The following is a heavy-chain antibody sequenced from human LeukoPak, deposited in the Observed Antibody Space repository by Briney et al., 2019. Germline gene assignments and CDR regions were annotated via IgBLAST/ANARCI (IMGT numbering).Heavy chain of an antibody. CDR1: GFTFSTYA. Sequence: GGSLRLSCAASGFTFSTYAMSWVRQAPGKGPQWVSGISGSGGSTYYTDSVKGRFTISRDNSKNTLYLQMNSLRAEDTAVYYCAKDPTDTSSWYIVEYFQHWSQGTLVTVSS. D-gene: IGHD6-13*01. CDR2: ISGSGGST. CDR3: AKDPTDTSSWYIVEYFQH. J-gene: IGHJ1*01. V-gene: IGHV3-23*01.